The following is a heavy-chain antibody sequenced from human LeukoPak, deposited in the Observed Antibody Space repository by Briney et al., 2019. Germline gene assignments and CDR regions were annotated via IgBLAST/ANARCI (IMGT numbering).Heavy chain of an antibody. CDR1: GGSIRDFY. CDR2: VYHSGTT. Sequence: SSETLSLTCSVSGGSIRDFYWTWIRQPPGKGLEWIGYVYHSGTTNYSPSLRGRVFMSVDTSRSQFSLKLTSVTPADTAVYYCARDLRYSASYWGQGTLVTVSS. V-gene: IGHV4-59*01. D-gene: IGHD2-21*01. CDR3: ARDLRYSASY. J-gene: IGHJ4*02.